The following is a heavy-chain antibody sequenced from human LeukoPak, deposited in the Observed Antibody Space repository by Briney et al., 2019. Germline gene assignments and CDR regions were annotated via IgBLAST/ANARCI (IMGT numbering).Heavy chain of an antibody. V-gene: IGHV1-69*01. CDR2: IIPIFGTS. Sequence: SLKVSCKASGGTFSSYTFSWVRQAPGQGLEWMGGIIPIFGTSNYAQKFQGRVTITADESTSTAYMELSSLRSEDTAVYYCASASHITMLRGANDYWGQGTLVTVSS. CDR1: GGTFSSYT. D-gene: IGHD3-10*01. J-gene: IGHJ4*02. CDR3: ASASHITMLRGANDY.